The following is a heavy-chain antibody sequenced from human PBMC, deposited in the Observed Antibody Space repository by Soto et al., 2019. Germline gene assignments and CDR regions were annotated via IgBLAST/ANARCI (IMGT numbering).Heavy chain of an antibody. CDR3: ATESGSTYGYFDY. J-gene: IGHJ4*02. Sequence: PSETLSLTCTVSGGSVSSGGDYWSWIRQSPGKGLEWIGYISGSGSTGYNPSLKKRLTMSVDRSKNQFTLRLTSVTAADTAVYFCATESGSTYGYFDYWGQGTQVTVSS. D-gene: IGHD5-18*01. V-gene: IGHV4-30-4*01. CDR1: GGSVSSGGDY. CDR2: ISGSGST.